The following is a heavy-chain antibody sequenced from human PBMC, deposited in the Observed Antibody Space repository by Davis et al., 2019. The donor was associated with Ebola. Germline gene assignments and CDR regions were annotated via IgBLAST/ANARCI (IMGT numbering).Heavy chain of an antibody. CDR3: TRLAYTNGWFYFDS. Sequence: SGPTLVKPTQTLTLTCPFSGFSLSTSGMGVGWIRQPPGKALECLRLLFWDDDRRYSPSLKSRLTITKDTSKNQVVLTMTNMDPADTATYYCTRLAYTNGWFYFDSWGQGSLVTVSS. CDR1: GFSLSTSGMG. D-gene: IGHD2-8*01. J-gene: IGHJ4*02. V-gene: IGHV2-5*02. CDR2: LFWDDDR.